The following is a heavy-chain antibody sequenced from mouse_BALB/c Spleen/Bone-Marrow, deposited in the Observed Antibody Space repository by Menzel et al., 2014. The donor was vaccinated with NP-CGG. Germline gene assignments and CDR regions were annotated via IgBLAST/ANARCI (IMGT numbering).Heavy chain of an antibody. CDR2: IYPGDGDT. Sequence: QVTLKECGAELVRPGSSVKISCKASGYAFSSYWMNWVKQRPGQGLEWIGQIYPGDGDTNYNGKFKGKATLTADKSSSTAYMQLSSLTSEDSAVYFCARSRGYYVDYWGQGTTLTVSS. CDR1: GYAFSSYW. J-gene: IGHJ2*01. CDR3: ARSRGYYVDY. V-gene: IGHV1-80*01.